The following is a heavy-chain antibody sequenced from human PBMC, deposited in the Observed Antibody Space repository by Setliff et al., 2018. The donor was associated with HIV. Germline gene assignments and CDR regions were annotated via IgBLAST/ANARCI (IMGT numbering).Heavy chain of an antibody. CDR1: GYSLTELS. V-gene: IGHV1-8*01. CDR2: MNPNSGNT. CDR3: ARAYYDSVWGSHRYRFYYFDY. Sequence: ASVKVSCKVSGYSLTELSMHWVRQATGQGLEWMGRMNPNSGNTGYAQKFQGRVTMTRDTSISTAYMELNNLKFEDTAVYYCARAYYDSVWGSHRYRFYYFDYWGQGTLVTVSS. D-gene: IGHD3-16*02. J-gene: IGHJ4*02.